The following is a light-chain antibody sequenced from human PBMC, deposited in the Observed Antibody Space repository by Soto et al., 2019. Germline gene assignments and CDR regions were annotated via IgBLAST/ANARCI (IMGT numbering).Light chain of an antibody. V-gene: IGLV2-14*01. CDR3: SSYTSRSTLGV. CDR1: SSDGGGYNY. J-gene: IGLJ1*01. CDR2: EVS. Sequence: QSALTQPASVSGSPGQSITISCTGTSSDGGGYNYVSWYQQHPGKAPKLMIYEVSNRPSGVSNRFSGSKSGNTASLTISGLQAEDEADYYCSSYTSRSTLGVFGTGTKLTVL.